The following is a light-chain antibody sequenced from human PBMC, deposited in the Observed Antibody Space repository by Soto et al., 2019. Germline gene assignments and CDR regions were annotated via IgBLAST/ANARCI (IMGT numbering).Light chain of an antibody. V-gene: IGKV1-5*02. CDR2: DAS. CDR3: QEYSSFS. CDR1: QNTNNW. Sequence: DIQMTQSPSTLAASVGDRVTIICRASQNTNNWLACFQQKPGQAPKLLIYDASMLESGLPSRFGGSRSGTEFTLTISSLQPDNFATYYCQEYSSFSFGQGTKVDIK. J-gene: IGKJ1*01.